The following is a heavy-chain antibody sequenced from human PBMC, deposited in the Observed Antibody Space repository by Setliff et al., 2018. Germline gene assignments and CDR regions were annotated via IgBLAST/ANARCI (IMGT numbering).Heavy chain of an antibody. J-gene: IGHJ6*03. V-gene: IGHV4-59*01. Sequence: SETLSLTCTVSSGSIINYYWSWNRQPPGRPLEWIGYIKYDGTTDYNPSLDSRVTMSVDTSKNQFSLKLKSVTAADTAMYYCARGCAAGACYSDYYYYMDVWGKGTTVTVSS. CDR3: ARGCAAGACYSDYYYYMDV. D-gene: IGHD2-15*01. CDR1: SGSIINYY. CDR2: IKYDGTT.